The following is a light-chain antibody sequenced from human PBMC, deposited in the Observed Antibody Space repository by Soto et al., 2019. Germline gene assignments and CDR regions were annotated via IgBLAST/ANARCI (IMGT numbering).Light chain of an antibody. CDR2: GAS. J-gene: IGKJ1*01. CDR3: QQYGNSPGT. CDR1: QSVSSFY. Sequence: EIVLTQSPGTLSLSPGVRATLSCRASQSVSSFYVAWYQHKPGQAPRLLIHGASSRATGIPDRFSGSGSETDFALTISRLEPEDFAVYYCQQYGNSPGTFGQGTKVEIK. V-gene: IGKV3-20*01.